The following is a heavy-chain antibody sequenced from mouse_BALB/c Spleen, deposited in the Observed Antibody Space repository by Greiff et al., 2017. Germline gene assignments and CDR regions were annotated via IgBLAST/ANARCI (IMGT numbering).Heavy chain of an antibody. V-gene: IGHV1-15*01. CDR1: GYTFTDYE. J-gene: IGHJ2*01. D-gene: IGHD1-1*01. CDR3: TRGSSSGNYFDY. CDR2: IDPETGGT. Sequence: LVESGAELVRPGASVTLSCKASGYTFTDYEMHWVKQTPVHGLEWIGAIDPETGGTAYNQKFKGKATLTADKSSSTAYMELRSLTSEDSAVYYCTRGSSSGNYFDYWGQGTTLTVSS.